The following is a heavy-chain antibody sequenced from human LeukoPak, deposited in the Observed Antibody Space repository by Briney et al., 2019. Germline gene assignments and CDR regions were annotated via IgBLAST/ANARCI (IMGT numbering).Heavy chain of an antibody. CDR2: ISSSSGYI. D-gene: IGHD5-24*01. J-gene: IGHJ4*02. CDR1: GFTFSSYS. Sequence: GGSLRLSCAASGFTFSSYSMDWVRQAPGKGLEWVSSISSSSGYIYYADSVKGRFTISRDNAKNSLYLQMNSLRAEDTAVYYCARGGRVGEMATIVYWGQGTLVTVSS. CDR3: ARGGRVGEMATIVY. V-gene: IGHV3-21*01.